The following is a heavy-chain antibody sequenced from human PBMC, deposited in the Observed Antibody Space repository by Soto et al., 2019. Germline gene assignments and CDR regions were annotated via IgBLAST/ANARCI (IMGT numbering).Heavy chain of an antibody. Sequence: SETLSLTCTVSGGSISSYYWSWIRQPPGKGLEWIGYIYYSGSTNYNPSLKSRGTISVDTAKNQFSLKLRSVTAADKAVNNSGRTPYYYVWCCYRDLSSYATHVSGPATSVTLSS. D-gene: IGHD3-16*02. CDR1: GGSISSYY. CDR3: GRTPYYYVWCCYRDLSSYATHV. CDR2: IYYSGST. V-gene: IGHV4-59*01. J-gene: IGHJ6*02.